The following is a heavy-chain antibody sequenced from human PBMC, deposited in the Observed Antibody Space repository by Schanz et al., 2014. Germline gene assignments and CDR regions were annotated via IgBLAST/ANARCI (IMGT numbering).Heavy chain of an antibody. V-gene: IGHV1-46*02. CDR2: INPSGGST. CDR3: VRLDVHDY. J-gene: IGHJ4*02. CDR1: RYTFNTYG. D-gene: IGHD3-16*01. Sequence: QVQLVQSGPEVKEPGASVKVSCEASRYTFNTYGLNWVRQAPGQGLEWMGMINPSGGSTTYAQKFRGRVTMTRNTSMSTAYIELHILTSEDTAVYYCVRLDVHDYWGQGTLATVSS.